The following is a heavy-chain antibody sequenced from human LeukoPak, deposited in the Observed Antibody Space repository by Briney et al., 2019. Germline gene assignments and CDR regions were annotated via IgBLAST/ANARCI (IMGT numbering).Heavy chain of an antibody. CDR3: ARSWSSRDYFDY. CDR1: GYTFTSYY. D-gene: IGHD6-13*01. V-gene: IGHV1-46*01. CDR2: INPSGGST. J-gene: IGHJ4*02. Sequence: AASVKVSCKASGYTFTSYYMHWVRQAPGQGLEWMGIINPSGGSTSYAQKFQGRVTISADKSISTAYLQWSSLKASDTAMYYCARSWSSRDYFDYWGQGTLVTVSS.